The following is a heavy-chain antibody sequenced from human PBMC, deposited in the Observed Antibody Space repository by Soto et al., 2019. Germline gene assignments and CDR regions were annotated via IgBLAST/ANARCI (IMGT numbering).Heavy chain of an antibody. D-gene: IGHD2-15*01. V-gene: IGHV4-31*11. J-gene: IGHJ4*02. CDR2: ISYGGTT. CDR1: GGSMNSGGYC. Sequence: QVQLQESGPGLVKPSQTLSLTCAVSGGSMNSGGYCWSWIRQHPGEGLEWIGCISYGGTTSYNPALKSRVITSVDTSKNLFSLTLTYATDADTAVYYCSRGILVWGQGTLITVSS. CDR3: SRGILV.